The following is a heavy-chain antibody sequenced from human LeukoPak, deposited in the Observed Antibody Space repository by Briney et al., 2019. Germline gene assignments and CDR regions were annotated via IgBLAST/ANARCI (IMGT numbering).Heavy chain of an antibody. CDR3: ASDTSHTGGYYYREDAFDV. CDR2: MNPNSGNT. Sequence: ASVKVSCKASGYTFTNYDINWVRQATGQGLEWMGWMNPNSGNTGYAQKFQGRATMTRNTSISTAYMELNSLTSEDTAVYYCASDTSHTGGYYYREDAFDVWGQGTMVTVSS. J-gene: IGHJ3*01. D-gene: IGHD3-22*01. V-gene: IGHV1-8*01. CDR1: GYTFTNYD.